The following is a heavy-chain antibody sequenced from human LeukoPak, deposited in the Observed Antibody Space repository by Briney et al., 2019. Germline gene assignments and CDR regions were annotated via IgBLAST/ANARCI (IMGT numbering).Heavy chain of an antibody. CDR1: GFTFSSYW. D-gene: IGHD6-6*01. V-gene: IGHV3-7*01. CDR2: IKQDGSEK. CDR3: ARGGSSSQRFFDY. Sequence: PGGSLRLSCEASGFTFSSYWMSWVRQAPGKGLEWVANIKQDGSEKKYLDSVKGRFTISRDNAKNSMYLQMNSLRAEDTAVYYCARGGSSSQRFFDYWGQGTLVTVSS. J-gene: IGHJ4*02.